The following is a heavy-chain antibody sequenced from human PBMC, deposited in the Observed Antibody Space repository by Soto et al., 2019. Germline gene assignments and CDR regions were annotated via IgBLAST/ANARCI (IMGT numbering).Heavy chain of an antibody. D-gene: IGHD4-17*01. V-gene: IGHV1-69*01. CDR3: ARESRGTTVAFGMDV. Sequence: QVQLVQSGAEVKKPGSSVKVSCKASGGTFSSYAISWVRQAPGQGLEWMGGIIPIFGTANYAQKLQGRVTNTADETTNTAHKEPSSPRSEDTAGEYCARESRGTTVAFGMDVWGQGTTVTVSS. CDR1: GGTFSSYA. CDR2: IIPIFGTA. J-gene: IGHJ6*02.